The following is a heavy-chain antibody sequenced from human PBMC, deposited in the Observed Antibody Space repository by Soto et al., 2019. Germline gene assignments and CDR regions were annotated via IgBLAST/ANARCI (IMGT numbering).Heavy chain of an antibody. D-gene: IGHD6-19*01. Sequence: SQHRSLTCAISGDSVSSNTAAWNWIRSSPSRGLEWLGRTYYRSNWRHDYAVSVKSRITVNPDTSKNNFSLQLNSVTPDDTAVYYCARGVAGTGFDLWGQGTLVTVSS. CDR3: ARGVAGTGFDL. V-gene: IGHV6-1*01. J-gene: IGHJ4*02. CDR2: TYYRSNWRH. CDR1: GDSVSSNTAA.